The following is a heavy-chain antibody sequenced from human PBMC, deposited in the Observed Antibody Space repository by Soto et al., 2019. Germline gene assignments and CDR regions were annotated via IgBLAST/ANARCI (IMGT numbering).Heavy chain of an antibody. Sequence: GGSLRLSCAASGFTFSSYGMHWVRQAPGKGLEWVAVISYDGSNKYYADSVKGRFTISRDNSKNTLYLQMNSLRAEDTAVYYCAKATYYDFWSGYYGGAYYYYGMDVWGQGTTVTVSS. V-gene: IGHV3-30*18. J-gene: IGHJ6*02. CDR1: GFTFSSYG. CDR2: ISYDGSNK. CDR3: AKATYYDFWSGYYGGAYYYYGMDV. D-gene: IGHD3-3*01.